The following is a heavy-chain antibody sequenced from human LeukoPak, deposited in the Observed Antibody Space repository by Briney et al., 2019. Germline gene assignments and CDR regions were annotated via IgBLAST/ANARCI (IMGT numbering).Heavy chain of an antibody. CDR1: GFTFSSYA. D-gene: IGHD1-26*01. V-gene: IGHV3-30-3*01. J-gene: IGHJ3*02. CDR2: ISYDGSNK. Sequence: GGSLRLSCAASGFTFSSYAMHWVRQASGKGLEWVAVISYDGSNKYYADSVKGRFTISRDNSKNTLYLQMNSLRAEDTAVYYCASLWELLGAFDIWGQGTMVTVSS. CDR3: ASLWELLGAFDI.